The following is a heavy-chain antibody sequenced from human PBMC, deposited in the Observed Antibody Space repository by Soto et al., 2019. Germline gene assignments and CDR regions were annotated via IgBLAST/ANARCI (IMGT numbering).Heavy chain of an antibody. CDR3: ARGLDIVLMVYASNWFDP. D-gene: IGHD2-8*01. CDR2: INHSGST. V-gene: IGHV4-34*01. J-gene: IGHJ5*02. CDR1: GGSFSGYY. Sequence: SETLSLTCAVYGGSFSGYYWSWIRQPPGKGLEWIGEINHSGSTNYNPSLKSRVTISVDTSKNQFSLKLSSVAAADTAVYYCARGLDIVLMVYASNWFDPWGQGTLVTVSS.